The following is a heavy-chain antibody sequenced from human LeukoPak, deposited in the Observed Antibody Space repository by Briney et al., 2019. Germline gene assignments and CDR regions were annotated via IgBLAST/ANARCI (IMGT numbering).Heavy chain of an antibody. CDR1: GFTFSSNG. CDR2: ITSSGGNT. CDR3: GAGVANGYYDY. Sequence: GGSLRLSCAASGFTFSSNGMTWVRQAPGNGLEWVSAITSSGGNTYYADSVKGRFTISRDNSKNTLYLQMSSLGAEDTAVYYCGAGVANGYYDYWGQGTLVTVSS. D-gene: IGHD3-22*01. V-gene: IGHV3-23*01. J-gene: IGHJ4*02.